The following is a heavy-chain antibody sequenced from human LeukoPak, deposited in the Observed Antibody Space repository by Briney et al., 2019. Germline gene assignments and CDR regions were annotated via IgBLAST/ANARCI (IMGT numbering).Heavy chain of an antibody. V-gene: IGHV3-23*01. J-gene: IGHJ4*02. CDR1: GFTFSSYA. Sequence: GGSLRLSCAVSGFTFSSYAMSWVRHAPGKGLEWVSAISGSGASNYYADTVKCRFTISRDNSKISLYLQMNSLRAEDTDVYYCAKDYYYYGTTFDYWGQGTLVTVSS. D-gene: IGHD3-22*01. CDR2: ISGSGASN. CDR3: AKDYYYYGTTFDY.